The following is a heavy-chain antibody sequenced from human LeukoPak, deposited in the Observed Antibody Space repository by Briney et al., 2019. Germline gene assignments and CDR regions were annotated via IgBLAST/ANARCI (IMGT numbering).Heavy chain of an antibody. V-gene: IGHV3-30*02. Sequence: GGSLRLSCAASGFTFSSYGMHWVRQAPGKGLEWVAFIRYDGSNKYYADSVKGRFTISRDNSKNTLYLQMNSLRAEDTAVYYCARDLLYSPMVRGVFDYWGQGTLVTVSS. CDR2: IRYDGSNK. CDR3: ARDLLYSPMVRGVFDY. D-gene: IGHD3-10*01. CDR1: GFTFSSYG. J-gene: IGHJ4*02.